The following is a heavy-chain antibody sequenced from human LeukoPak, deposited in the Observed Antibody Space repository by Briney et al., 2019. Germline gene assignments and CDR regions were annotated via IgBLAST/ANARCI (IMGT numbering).Heavy chain of an antibody. CDR3: ANTPVGATERDY. Sequence: PGGSLRLSCAASAPTFSDYYMSWIRQAPGKGLEWLSYISSSGSTIYYADSVKGRFTISRDNSKNTLYLQMNSLRAEDTAVYYCANTPVGATERDYWGQGTLVTVSS. CDR1: APTFSDYY. J-gene: IGHJ4*02. CDR2: ISSSGSTI. D-gene: IGHD1-26*01. V-gene: IGHV3-11*01.